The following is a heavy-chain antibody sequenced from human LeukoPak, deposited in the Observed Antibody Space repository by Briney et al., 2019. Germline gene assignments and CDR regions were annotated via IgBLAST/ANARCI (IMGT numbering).Heavy chain of an antibody. Sequence: GGSLRLSCAASGFTFSSYWMHWVRQAPGKGLVWVSRINSDGSSTSYADSVKGRFTISRDNAKNSLYLQMNSLRAEDTAVYYCARDGDSSGWFHYWGQGTLVTVSS. CDR3: ARDGDSSGWFHY. CDR1: GFTFSSYW. V-gene: IGHV3-74*01. CDR2: INSDGSST. J-gene: IGHJ4*02. D-gene: IGHD6-19*01.